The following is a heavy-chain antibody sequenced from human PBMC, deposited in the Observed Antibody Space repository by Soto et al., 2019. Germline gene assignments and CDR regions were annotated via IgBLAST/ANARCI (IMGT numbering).Heavy chain of an antibody. V-gene: IGHV4-31*02. CDR3: AGDSFGLKFDS. D-gene: IGHD3-10*01. CDR2: IYYSGTT. J-gene: IGHJ4*02. Sequence: WTWIRQHPGKGLEWIGYIYYSGTTFYSPSLKSRLTMSVDTSTNHFSLKLSSVTAADTAVYYCAGDSFGLKFDSWGQDTLVTVSS.